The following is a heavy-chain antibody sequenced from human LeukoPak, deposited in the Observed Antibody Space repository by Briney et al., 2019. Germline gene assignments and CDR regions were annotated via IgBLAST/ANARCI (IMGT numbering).Heavy chain of an antibody. Sequence: GGSLRLSCAASGFTFSSYAMSGVRQAPGKGLEWVSAISGSGGSTYYADSVKGRFTISRDNSKNTLYLQMNSLRAEDTAVYYCARASGWYYYYYMDVWGKGTTVTVSS. J-gene: IGHJ6*03. CDR2: ISGSGGST. D-gene: IGHD6-19*01. V-gene: IGHV3-23*01. CDR1: GFTFSSYA. CDR3: ARASGWYYYYYMDV.